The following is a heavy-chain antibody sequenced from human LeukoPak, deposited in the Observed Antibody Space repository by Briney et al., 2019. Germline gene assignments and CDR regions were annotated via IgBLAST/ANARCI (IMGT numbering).Heavy chain of an antibody. CDR2: ISAYNGNT. CDR1: GYTFTSYG. V-gene: IGHV1-18*01. J-gene: IGHJ6*02. CDR3: ARDDCGSTSCSYYYGMDV. D-gene: IGHD2-2*01. Sequence: ASVKVSCKASGYTFTSYGIAWVRQAPGQGLEWMGWISAYNGNTDYAQNLQGRVTMTTDTSTSTAYMELRSLRSDDTAVYYCARDDCGSTSCSYYYGMDVWGQGTTVTVSS.